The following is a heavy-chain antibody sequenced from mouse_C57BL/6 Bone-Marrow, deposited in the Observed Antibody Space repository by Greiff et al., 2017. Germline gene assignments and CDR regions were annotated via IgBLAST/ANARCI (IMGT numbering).Heavy chain of an antibody. J-gene: IGHJ3*01. Sequence: QVQLQQPGAELVRPGSSVKLSCKASGYTFTSYWLDWVKQRPGQGLEWIGNIYPSDSETHYNQKFKDKATLTVDKSSSTAYMQLSSLTSEDSAVYYCARGDDAVGGAWFAYWGQGTLVTVSA. D-gene: IGHD2-3*01. V-gene: IGHV1-61*01. CDR1: GYTFTSYW. CDR3: ARGDDAVGGAWFAY. CDR2: IYPSDSET.